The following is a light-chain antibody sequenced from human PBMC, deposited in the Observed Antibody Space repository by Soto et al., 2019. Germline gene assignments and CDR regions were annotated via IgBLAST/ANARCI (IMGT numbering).Light chain of an antibody. CDR2: GAS. CDR3: QQYSSLWT. Sequence: EIVLTQSPGTLSLSPGERATLSCRASQSVSNNYLAWYQQKPGQAPRRLIYGASSRATGIPDRFRGSGSGTDFTLSISRLEPEDFAVYYCQQYSSLWTFGQGTKVDIK. J-gene: IGKJ1*01. CDR1: QSVSNNY. V-gene: IGKV3-20*01.